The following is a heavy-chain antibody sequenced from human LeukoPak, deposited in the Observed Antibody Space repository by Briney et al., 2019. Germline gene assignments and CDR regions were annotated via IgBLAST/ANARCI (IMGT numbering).Heavy chain of an antibody. CDR3: ARVFDDYYDSSADPPLWFDP. CDR1: GGSISSYF. V-gene: IGHV4-59*01. D-gene: IGHD3-22*01. CDR2: VYYSGSP. Sequence: SETLSLTCTVSGGSISSYFWSWIRQPPGMGLEWIGYVYYSGSPNYNPSLKSRVTISVDTSKNQFSLRLRSVTAADTAAYYCARVFDDYYDSSADPPLWFDPWGQGTLVTVSS. J-gene: IGHJ5*02.